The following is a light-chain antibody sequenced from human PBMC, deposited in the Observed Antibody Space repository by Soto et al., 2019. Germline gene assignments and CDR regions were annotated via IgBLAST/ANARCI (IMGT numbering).Light chain of an antibody. V-gene: IGLV2-23*02. J-gene: IGLJ2*01. CDR1: SSNVGSFNL. CDR3: CSYAGSSTLV. CDR2: EVS. Sequence: QSALTQPASVSGSPGQSITISCTGTSSNVGSFNLVSWYQHHPGKAPKLMIYEVSNRPSTVSNRFSGSKSGNTASLTISGLQAEDEADYYCCSYAGSSTLVFGGGTKVTVL.